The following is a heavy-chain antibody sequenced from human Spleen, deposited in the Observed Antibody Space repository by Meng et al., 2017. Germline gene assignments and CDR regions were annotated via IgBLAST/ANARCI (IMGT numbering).Heavy chain of an antibody. D-gene: IGHD2-15*01. V-gene: IGHV4-34*01. CDR3: ASKLGYCSGGSCYSGRNDAFDI. CDR1: GGSYRGSS. CDR2: INHSGST. J-gene: IGHJ3*02. Sequence: QLQEWCAGMCKPSCSLSPTRAVVGGSYRGSSCSLLRQPPGKGLGWIGEINHSGSTNYNPSLKSRVTISVDTSKNQFSLKLSSVTAADTAVYYCASKLGYCSGGSCYSGRNDAFDIWGQGTMVTVSS.